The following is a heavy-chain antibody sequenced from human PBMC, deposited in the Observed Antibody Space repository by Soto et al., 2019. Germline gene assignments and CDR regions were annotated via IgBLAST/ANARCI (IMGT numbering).Heavy chain of an antibody. V-gene: IGHV3-23*01. CDR2: ISGSGGVT. Sequence: EVELLESGGGLVQPGGSLRLSCVASGFTFKNYDMRWIRQAPGKGLEWVSGISGSGGVTYYADSVKGRFTISRDNSKNTLYLLMSSLRAEDTAIYYCAKNRQFRSYYESAGHYDNWGQGTLVTVSS. CDR1: GFTFKNYD. CDR3: AKNRQFRSYYESAGHYDN. D-gene: IGHD3-10*01. J-gene: IGHJ4*02.